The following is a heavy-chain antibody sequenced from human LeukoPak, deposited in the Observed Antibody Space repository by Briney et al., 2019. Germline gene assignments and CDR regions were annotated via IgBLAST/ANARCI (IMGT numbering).Heavy chain of an antibody. V-gene: IGHV1-18*01. D-gene: IGHD3-22*01. CDR2: ICAYNGNT. CDR1: GYTFTSYG. J-gene: IGHJ1*01. Sequence: ASVKVSCKASGYTFTSYGISWVRQAPGQGLEWMGWICAYNGNTNYAQKLQGRVTMTTDTSTSTAYMELRSLRSDDTAVYYCARGADPLFYYDSSGYSEYFQHWGQGTLVTVSS. CDR3: ARGADPLFYYDSSGYSEYFQH.